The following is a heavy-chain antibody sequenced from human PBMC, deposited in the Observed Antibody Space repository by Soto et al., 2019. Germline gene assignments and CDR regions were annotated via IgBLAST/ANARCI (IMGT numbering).Heavy chain of an antibody. CDR2: IDPSDYYP. V-gene: IGHV5-10-1*01. J-gene: IGHJ6*02. CDR1: GGDFTDCW. D-gene: IGHD3-10*01. CDR3: ARRREGKRYGMDV. Sequence: PGGAPKIPCTGAGGDFTDCWINCGRQLAGKGLECMGSIDPSDYYPSYSPSFKSPVTTSVDKYIHTPYLQWSAVKASDSGKYFCARRREGKRYGMDVWGQGTTVTVSS.